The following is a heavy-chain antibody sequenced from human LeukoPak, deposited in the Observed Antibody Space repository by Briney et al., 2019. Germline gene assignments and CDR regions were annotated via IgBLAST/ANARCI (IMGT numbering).Heavy chain of an antibody. J-gene: IGHJ4*02. V-gene: IGHV4-34*01. CDR2: INHSGST. CDR1: GGSFSGYY. D-gene: IGHD3-22*01. Sequence: SETLSLTCAVYGGSFSGYYWSWIRQPPGKGLEWIGDINHSGSTNYNPSLKSRVTISVDKSKNQFSLKVSSVTAADTAVYYCARTSIYYDSSGYRSWGQGTLVTVSS. CDR3: ARTSIYYDSSGYRS.